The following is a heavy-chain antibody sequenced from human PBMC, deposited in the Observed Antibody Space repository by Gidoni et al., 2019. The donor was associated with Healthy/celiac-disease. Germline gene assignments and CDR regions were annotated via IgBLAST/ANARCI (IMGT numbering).Heavy chain of an antibody. Sequence: DVQLVESGGGLVQPGRSLRLSRATSGFTLDDYAMHWARQAPGKGLEWVSGISWNSGSIGYADSVKGRFTISRDNAKNSLYLQMNSLRAEDTALYYCASGLLHRYYDYGMDVWGQGTTVTVSS. CDR1: GFTLDDYA. D-gene: IGHD2-2*02. V-gene: IGHV3-9*01. CDR3: ASGLLHRYYDYGMDV. J-gene: IGHJ6*02. CDR2: ISWNSGSI.